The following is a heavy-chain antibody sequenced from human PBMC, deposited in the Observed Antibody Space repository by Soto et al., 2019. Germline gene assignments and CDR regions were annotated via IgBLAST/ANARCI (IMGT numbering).Heavy chain of an antibody. D-gene: IGHD2-2*01. J-gene: IGHJ6*02. Sequence: SETLSLTCTVSGGSISSNIYYWGWIRQPPGKGLEWIGNIHYSGSTYYDSSLQSRVTISIDTSKNQFSLKLSSVTATDTAVYYCAKDRGSLPAALYYYYGMDVWGQGTTVTVSS. CDR3: AKDRGSLPAALYYYYGMDV. CDR2: IHYSGST. V-gene: IGHV4-39*02. CDR1: GGSISSNIYY.